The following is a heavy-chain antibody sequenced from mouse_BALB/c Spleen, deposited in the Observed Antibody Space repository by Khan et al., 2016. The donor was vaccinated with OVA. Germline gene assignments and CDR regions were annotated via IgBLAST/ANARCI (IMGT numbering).Heavy chain of an antibody. Sequence: QVQLKESGPGLVAPSQRLSITCTVSGFSLTSYDVHWVRQPPGQGLEWLGVIWAGGSTNYNSPLMSRLSTSNDNSTSKVFLNMSSLKTEDTALYYCARIEDNWGQGTTLTVSS. CDR2: IWAGGST. V-gene: IGHV2-9*02. CDR3: ARIEDN. CDR1: GFSLTSYD. J-gene: IGHJ2*01.